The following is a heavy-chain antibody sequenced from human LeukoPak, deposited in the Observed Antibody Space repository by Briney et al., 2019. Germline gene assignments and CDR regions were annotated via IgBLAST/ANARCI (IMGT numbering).Heavy chain of an antibody. CDR1: GYTFTSYN. CDR3: ARGGYGDYVAEGDY. D-gene: IGHD4-17*01. V-gene: IGHV1-46*01. Sequence: ASVKVSCKASGYTFTSYNIHWVRQAPGQGLEWMGMINPGGSSTTYAQKFQDRVTMTRDTSTSTVYMELSSLRSEDTAAYYCARGGYGDYVAEGDYWGQGTLVTVSS. J-gene: IGHJ4*02. CDR2: INPGGSST.